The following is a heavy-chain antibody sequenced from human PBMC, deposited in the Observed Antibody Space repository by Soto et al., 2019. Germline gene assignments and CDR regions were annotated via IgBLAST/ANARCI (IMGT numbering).Heavy chain of an antibody. J-gene: IGHJ3*02. CDR3: AKEIGDDPFDI. V-gene: IGHV4-59*01. Sequence: SETLSLTCTVSGGSISSNYWNWIRQSPGKGLEWTGNIYRAGSTHYNPSLNSRSAISLATSRNTFSLHLKSVTAEDTAVYFCAKEIGDDPFDIWGQGTMVTVSS. D-gene: IGHD3-3*01. CDR1: GGSISSNY. CDR2: IYRAGST.